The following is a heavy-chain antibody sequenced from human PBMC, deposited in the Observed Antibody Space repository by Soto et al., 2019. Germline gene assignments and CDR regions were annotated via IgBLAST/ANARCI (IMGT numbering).Heavy chain of an antibody. D-gene: IGHD6-19*01. CDR2: INPSGGST. V-gene: IGHV1-46*01. CDR1: GYTFTSYY. J-gene: IGHJ6*02. CDR3: ARDCPKGPRSSGWYRYYYYGMDV. Sequence: GASVKVSWKASGYTFTSYYMHSVRQAPRQRLEWIGIINPSGGSTSYAQKFQGRVTMTRDTSTSTVYMELSSLRSEDTAVYYCARDCPKGPRSSGWYRYYYYGMDVWGQGPTVTVSS.